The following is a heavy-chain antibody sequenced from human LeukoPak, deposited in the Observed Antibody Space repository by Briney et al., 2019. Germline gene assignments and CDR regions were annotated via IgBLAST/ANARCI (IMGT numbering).Heavy chain of an antibody. Sequence: SETLSLTCSVSGGSISSDYWSWIRQPPGKGLEWIGYMYYTGSTNYNPSLKSRVTISLATSKTQFSLKQSSVTPADTAVYYCARVSVVYGMDVWGQGTTVTVSS. CDR1: GGSISSDY. CDR3: ARVSVVYGMDV. V-gene: IGHV4-59*01. J-gene: IGHJ6*02. CDR2: MYYTGST.